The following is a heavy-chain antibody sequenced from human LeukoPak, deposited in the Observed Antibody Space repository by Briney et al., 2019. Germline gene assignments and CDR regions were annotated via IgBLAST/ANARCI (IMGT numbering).Heavy chain of an antibody. V-gene: IGHV3-7*04. D-gene: IGHD3-10*01. CDR1: GFTFSAYR. Sequence: GGSLRLSCAASGFTFSAYRMTWVRQAPAKGQEWVSNIHQDGSHKPYVDSVQGRFTISRENAKNSLYLQMNSLRAEDTAVYFCARDGYATGRHDYWGQGALVTVSS. J-gene: IGHJ4*02. CDR3: ARDGYATGRHDY. CDR2: IHQDGSHK.